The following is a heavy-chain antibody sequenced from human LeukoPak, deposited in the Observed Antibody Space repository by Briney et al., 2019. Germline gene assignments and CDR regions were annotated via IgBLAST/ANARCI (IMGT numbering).Heavy chain of an antibody. J-gene: IGHJ5*02. V-gene: IGHV4-34*01. D-gene: IGHD4-17*01. CDR2: INHSGST. CDR3: ARTTVTTSTWFDP. Sequence: PSETLSLTCAVYGGSFSGYYWSWIRQPPGKGLEWIGEINHSGSTNYNPSLKSRVTISVDTSKNQFSLKLSSVTAADTAVYYCARTTVTTSTWFDPWGQGTLVTVSS. CDR1: GGSFSGYY.